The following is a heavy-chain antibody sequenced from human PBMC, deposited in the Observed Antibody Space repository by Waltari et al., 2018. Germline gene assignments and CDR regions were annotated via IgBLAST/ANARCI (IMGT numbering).Heavy chain of an antibody. J-gene: IGHJ6*02. Sequence: QVQLVDSGGGVVQPGTSLRLSCAASGFTFSSHGMHWVRQAPGKGLGWVAVIWAEGSNKFYADSVKGRFTISRDNPKNMLYLQMNSLRAEDTAVYYCARGVGSRGMDVWGQGTTVIVSS. CDR1: GFTFSSHG. CDR2: IWAEGSNK. CDR3: ARGVGSRGMDV. V-gene: IGHV3-33*01. D-gene: IGHD3-16*01.